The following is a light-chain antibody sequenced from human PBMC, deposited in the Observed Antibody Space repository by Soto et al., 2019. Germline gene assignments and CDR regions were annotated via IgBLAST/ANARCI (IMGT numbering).Light chain of an antibody. J-gene: IGLJ1*01. CDR1: SNDVGGYKY. Sequence: QSALTQPASVSGSPGQSITIPCTGNSNDVGGYKYVSWYQQYPGKAPKLMIFEVSNRPSGVSNRFSGSKSGNTASLTISGLQAEEEADYYCSSYSSTSTNVFGTGTKLTVL. V-gene: IGLV2-14*01. CDR2: EVS. CDR3: SSYSSTSTNV.